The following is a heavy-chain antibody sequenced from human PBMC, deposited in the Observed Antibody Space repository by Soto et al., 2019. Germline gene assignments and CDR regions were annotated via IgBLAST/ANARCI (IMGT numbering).Heavy chain of an antibody. CDR3: ANIAAETYYYYGMDV. CDR2: IIPIFGTA. Sequence: SVKASCKASGGTFSTYAISWVRQAPGQGLEWMGGIIPIFGTANYAQKFQGRVTITADESTSTAYMELSSLRAEDTAVYYCANIAAETYYYYGMDVWGQGTTVTVSS. V-gene: IGHV1-69*01. D-gene: IGHD6-13*01. CDR1: GGTFSTYA. J-gene: IGHJ6*02.